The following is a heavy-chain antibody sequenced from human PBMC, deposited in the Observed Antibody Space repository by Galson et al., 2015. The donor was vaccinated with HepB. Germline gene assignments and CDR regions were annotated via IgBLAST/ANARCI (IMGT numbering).Heavy chain of an antibody. D-gene: IGHD6-13*01. Sequence: SLRLSCAGSRFTFDDYAMHWVRQAPGKGLEWVSGISWNSGSIDYADSVEGRFTISRDNAKNSLYLQMNSLRAEDTALYYCAKDIEGRGSWYNGDAFDIWGQGTMVTVSS. CDR1: RFTFDDYA. CDR3: AKDIEGRGSWYNGDAFDI. CDR2: ISWNSGSI. J-gene: IGHJ3*02. V-gene: IGHV3-9*01.